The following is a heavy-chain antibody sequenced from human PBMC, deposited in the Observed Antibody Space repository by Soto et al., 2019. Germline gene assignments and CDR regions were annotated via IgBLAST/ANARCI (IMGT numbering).Heavy chain of an antibody. V-gene: IGHV4-30-4*01. CDR1: GGSISSGDYY. Sequence: KASETLSLTCTVSGGSISSGDYYWSWIRQPPGKGLEWIGYIYYSGSTYYNPSLKSRVTISVDTSKNQFSLKLSSVTAADTAVYYCASSIAARGDYYYGMDVWGQGTTVTVS. D-gene: IGHD6-6*01. J-gene: IGHJ6*02. CDR3: ASSIAARGDYYYGMDV. CDR2: IYYSGST.